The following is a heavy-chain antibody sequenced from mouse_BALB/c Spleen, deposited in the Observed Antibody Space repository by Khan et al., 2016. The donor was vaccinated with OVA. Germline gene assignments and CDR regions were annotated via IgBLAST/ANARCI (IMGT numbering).Heavy chain of an antibody. CDR2: INTYTGEP. CDR1: GYTFTNYG. J-gene: IGHJ1*01. V-gene: IGHV9-1*02. CDR3: GRGASDWYFDY. Sequence: QIQLVQSGPELKKPGETVKISCKASGYTFTNYGMNWVKQAPGKGLKWMGWINTYTGEPTYTDDFKGRVAFSLETSSSTAYLQINSLKNEDMATYFCGRGASDWYFDYWGAGTTVTVSA.